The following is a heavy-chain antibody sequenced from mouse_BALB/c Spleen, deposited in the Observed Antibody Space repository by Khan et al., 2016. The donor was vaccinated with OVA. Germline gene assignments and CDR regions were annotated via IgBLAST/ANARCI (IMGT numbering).Heavy chain of an antibody. V-gene: IGHV3-2*02. J-gene: IGHJ2*01. Sequence: EVQLVESGPGLVKPSQSLSLTCTVTGYSITSGYGWNWIRQFPGNKLEWMGYISYSGSTNYNPSLKSRISITRDTSKNQFFLQLNSVTTEDTATYYCARTASIKYWGKGNTLTVSS. CDR3: ARTASIKY. CDR1: GYSITSGYG. D-gene: IGHD1-2*01. CDR2: ISYSGST.